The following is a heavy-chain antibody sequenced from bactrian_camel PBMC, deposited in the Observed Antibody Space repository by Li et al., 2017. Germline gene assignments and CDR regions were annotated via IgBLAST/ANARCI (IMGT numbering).Heavy chain of an antibody. Sequence: VQLVESGGGSVQAGGSLRLSCEASGGSLSRDCAGWFRQAPGKEREGVARIATGSGNTYYADSVKGRFTISQDNAKNMVYLQMNSLKPEDTAVYYCARDLFYRPHWGQGTQVTVS. CDR1: GGSLSRDC. J-gene: IGHJ4*01. V-gene: IGHV3S1*01. D-gene: IGHD2*01. CDR2: IATGSGNT. CDR3: ARDLFYRPH.